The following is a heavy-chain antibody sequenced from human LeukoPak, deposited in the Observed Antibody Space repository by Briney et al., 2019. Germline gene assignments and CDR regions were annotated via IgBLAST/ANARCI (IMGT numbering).Heavy chain of an antibody. Sequence: PSETLSLTCSVSGGSIISYYWSWIRQPAGKGLEWIGRIYTSGSTNYNPSLKSRVAISVDTSKNQFSLKLRPVTAADTAVYYCARPRSRVSWFDPWGQGTLVTVSS. V-gene: IGHV4-4*07. CDR2: IYTSGST. J-gene: IGHJ5*02. CDR3: ARPRSRVSWFDP. CDR1: GGSIISYY. D-gene: IGHD2-8*01.